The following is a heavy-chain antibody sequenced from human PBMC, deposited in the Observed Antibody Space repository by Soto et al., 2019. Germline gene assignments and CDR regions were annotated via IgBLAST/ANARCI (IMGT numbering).Heavy chain of an antibody. D-gene: IGHD2-21*01. CDR3: ARGSLLGNYYYYGMDV. V-gene: IGHV1-69*13. J-gene: IGHJ6*02. CDR2: IIPLFSTA. Sequence: SVKVSCKASGGTFSTYAVSWVRQAPGQGLEWMGGIIPLFSTANYAQKFQGRITITADESTTTAYMELNSPTSEDTAVYYCARGSLLGNYYYYGMDVWGQGTTVTVSS. CDR1: GGTFSTYA.